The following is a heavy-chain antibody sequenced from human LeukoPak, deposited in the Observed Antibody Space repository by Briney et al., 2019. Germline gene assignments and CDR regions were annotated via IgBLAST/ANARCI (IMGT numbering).Heavy chain of an antibody. Sequence: SQTLSLTCAISGDSVSSNSAAWNWIRQSPSRGLEWLGRTYYRSKWYNDYAVSVKSRITINPDTSKNQFSLQLNSVTPEDTAVYYCARSVGFGEPNRYYYMDVWGKGTTVTISS. J-gene: IGHJ6*03. CDR2: TYYRSKWYN. CDR3: ARSVGFGEPNRYYYMDV. CDR1: GDSVSSNSAA. V-gene: IGHV6-1*01. D-gene: IGHD3-10*01.